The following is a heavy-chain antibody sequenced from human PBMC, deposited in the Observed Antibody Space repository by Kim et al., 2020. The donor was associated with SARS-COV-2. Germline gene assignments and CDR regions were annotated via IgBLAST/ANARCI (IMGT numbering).Heavy chain of an antibody. D-gene: IGHD6-19*01. CDR2: GGNT. CDR3: AKGSGFDY. Sequence: GGNTYYADSVKGRFTISRDNSKNTLCLQMNSLRAEDTAVYYCAKGSGFDYWGQGTLVTVSS. J-gene: IGHJ4*02. V-gene: IGHV3-23*01.